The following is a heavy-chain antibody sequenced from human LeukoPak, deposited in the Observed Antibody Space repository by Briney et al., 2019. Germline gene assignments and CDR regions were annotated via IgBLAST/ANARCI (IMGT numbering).Heavy chain of an antibody. V-gene: IGHV1-2*06. J-gene: IGHJ5*02. CDR2: INPDSGGT. D-gene: IGHD3-16*02. Sequence: ASVKVSCKASGYTFTSYYMHWVRQAPGQGLEWMGRINPDSGGTNYAQKVQGRVTMTRDTSISTAYMELSRLRVDDTAVYYCARQEGASFGGVIVTSFDPWGQGTLVTVSS. CDR3: ARQEGASFGGVIVTSFDP. CDR1: GYTFTSYY.